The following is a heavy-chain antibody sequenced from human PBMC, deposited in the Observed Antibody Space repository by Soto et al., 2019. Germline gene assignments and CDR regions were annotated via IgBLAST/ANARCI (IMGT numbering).Heavy chain of an antibody. V-gene: IGHV4-39*01. CDR1: GGSVNSSNYY. D-gene: IGHD1-1*01. Sequence: QLQESGPGLVKPSETLSLTCIVSGGSVNSSNYYWAWIRPPPGKGLEWIGSMYYSGSTFYTPPLSSRLTISHDTSKTHFSLRVTSVTAADTALYYCARQQYGSRRELDYWGQGTLVTVSS. CDR2: MYYSGST. CDR3: ARQQYGSRRELDY. J-gene: IGHJ4*02.